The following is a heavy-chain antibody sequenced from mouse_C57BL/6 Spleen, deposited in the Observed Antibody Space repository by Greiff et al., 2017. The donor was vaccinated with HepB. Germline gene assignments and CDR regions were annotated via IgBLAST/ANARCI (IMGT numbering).Heavy chain of an antibody. CDR2: INYDGSST. Sequence: VQLKESEGGLVQPGSSMKLSCTASGFTFSDYYMAWVRQVPEKGLEWVANINYDGSSTYYLDSLKSRFIISRDNAKNILYLQMSSLKSEDTATYYCARDWAGTFDYWGQGTTLTVSS. CDR3: ARDWAGTFDY. D-gene: IGHD4-1*01. J-gene: IGHJ2*01. V-gene: IGHV5-16*01. CDR1: GFTFSDYY.